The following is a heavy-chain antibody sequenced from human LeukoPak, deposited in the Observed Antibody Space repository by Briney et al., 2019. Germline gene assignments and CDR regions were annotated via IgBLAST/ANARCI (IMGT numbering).Heavy chain of an antibody. CDR1: GFTFSSYS. Sequence: PGGSLRLSCAASGFTFSSYSMNWVRQAPGKGLEWVSSISSSSSYIHYADSVKGRFTISRDNAKNSLYLQMNSLRAEDTAVYYCARCGYSYADPYGRYYYYYGMDVWGQGTTVTVSS. D-gene: IGHD5-18*01. CDR3: ARCGYSYADPYGRYYYYYGMDV. V-gene: IGHV3-21*01. J-gene: IGHJ6*02. CDR2: ISSSSSYI.